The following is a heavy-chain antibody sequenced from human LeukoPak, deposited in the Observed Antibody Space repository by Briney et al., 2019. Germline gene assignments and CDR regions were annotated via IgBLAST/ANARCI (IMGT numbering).Heavy chain of an antibody. CDR1: GFTVSSSY. D-gene: IGHD1-26*01. CDR2: IYSGGST. CDR3: ARDSGSYSYYY. V-gene: IGHV3-66*02. J-gene: IGHJ4*02. Sequence: PGGSLRLSCAASGFTVSSSYMSWVRQAPGKGLEWVSVIYSGGSTYYADYVKGRFTISRDNNKNTLYLQMNSLRDENTAVYYCARDSGSYSYYYWGQGTLVTVSS.